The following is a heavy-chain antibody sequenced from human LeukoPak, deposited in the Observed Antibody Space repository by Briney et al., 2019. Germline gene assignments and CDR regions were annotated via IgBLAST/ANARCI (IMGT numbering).Heavy chain of an antibody. CDR3: ATGGYSGYDLNY. CDR2: FDPEDGET. CDR1: GYTLTELS. J-gene: IGHJ4*02. D-gene: IGHD5-12*01. Sequence: ASVKVSCKVSGYTLTELSMHWVRQAPGKGLEWMGGFDPEDGETIYAQKFQGRVTMTEDTSTDAAYMELSSLRSEDTAAYYCATGGYSGYDLNYWGQGTLVTVSS. V-gene: IGHV1-24*01.